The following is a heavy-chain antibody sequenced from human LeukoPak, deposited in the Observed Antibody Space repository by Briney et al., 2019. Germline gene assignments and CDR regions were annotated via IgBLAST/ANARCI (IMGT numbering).Heavy chain of an antibody. V-gene: IGHV3-21*01. J-gene: IGHJ3*02. D-gene: IGHD5-12*01. CDR1: GFTFSSYS. CDR2: ISSSSSYI. CDR3: AKDFGDSGYMGAFDI. Sequence: GGSLRLSCAASGFTFSSYSMNWVRQAPGKGLEWVSSISSSSSYIYYADSVKGRFTISRDNAKNSLYLQMNSLRAEDTAVYYCAKDFGDSGYMGAFDIWGQGTMVTVSS.